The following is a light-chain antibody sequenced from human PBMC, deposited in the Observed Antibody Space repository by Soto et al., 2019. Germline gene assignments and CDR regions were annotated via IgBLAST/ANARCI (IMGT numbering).Light chain of an antibody. CDR2: DVT. V-gene: IGLV2-14*03. J-gene: IGLJ2*01. Sequence: QSALTQPASVSGSPGQSITISCTGTNSDIGGYNFVSWYQQHPGKAPKLMFYDVTNRPSGVSNRFSGSKSGKTASLTISGLQAEDEAVYYCSSYTSTNSVVFGGGTTLTVL. CDR1: NSDIGGYNF. CDR3: SSYTSTNSVV.